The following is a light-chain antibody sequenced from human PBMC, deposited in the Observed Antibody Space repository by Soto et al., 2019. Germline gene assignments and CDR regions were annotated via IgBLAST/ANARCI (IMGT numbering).Light chain of an antibody. CDR2: AND. CDR3: ATWDDSLNGAYV. J-gene: IGLJ1*01. CDR1: SSNIGSNL. V-gene: IGLV1-44*01. Sequence: QSVLTQPPSASGTPGQRVTISCSGSSSNIGSNLVTWYQHLPGTAPRLLIYANDQRPSGVPDRFSGSKSDTSASLAISALQSEDKADYYCATWDDSLNGAYVFGPGTKLTVL.